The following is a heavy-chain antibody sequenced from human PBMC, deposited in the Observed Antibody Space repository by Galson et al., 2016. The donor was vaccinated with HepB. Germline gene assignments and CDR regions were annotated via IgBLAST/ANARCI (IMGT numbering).Heavy chain of an antibody. D-gene: IGHD1-7*01. Sequence: SLRLSCAASGFTFRAYTIHWVRQAPGKGLEWVASIWYDGSRTYYADFVKGRFTISRDNSKNTLYLQMNSLRADDTAVYYCARDGTTPQIFAAFDIWGQGTTVTVST. CDR2: IWYDGSRT. J-gene: IGHJ3*02. CDR3: ARDGTTPQIFAAFDI. CDR1: GFTFRAYT. V-gene: IGHV3-33*01.